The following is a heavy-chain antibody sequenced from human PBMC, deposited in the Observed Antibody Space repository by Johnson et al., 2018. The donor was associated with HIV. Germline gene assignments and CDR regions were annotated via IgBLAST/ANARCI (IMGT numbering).Heavy chain of an antibody. Sequence: QMLLVESGGGLVTPGGSLRLSCAASGFTFTDYYMSWIRQAPGKGLEWVSYISSSGSTIFYADSVKGRFTISRDNAKNSLYLQMNSLRSEDTAVYYCAREFGQASSYAFDIWGQGTMVTVSS. J-gene: IGHJ3*02. CDR3: AREFGQASSYAFDI. V-gene: IGHV3-11*04. CDR2: ISSSGSTI. D-gene: IGHD3/OR15-3a*01. CDR1: GFTFTDYY.